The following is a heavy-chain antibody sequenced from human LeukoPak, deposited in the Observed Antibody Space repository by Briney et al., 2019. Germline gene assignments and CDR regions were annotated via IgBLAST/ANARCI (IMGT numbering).Heavy chain of an antibody. V-gene: IGHV1-58*02. CDR1: GFTFTSSA. CDR3: AAGVGVPTYYYYYGMDV. Sequence: ASVTVSCKASGFTFTSSAMQWVRQARGQRLEWIGWIVVGSGNTNYAQKFQERVTITRDMSTSTAYMELSSLRSEDTTVYYCAAGVGVPTYYYYYGMDVWGQGTTVTVSS. J-gene: IGHJ6*02. D-gene: IGHD2-2*01. CDR2: IVVGSGNT.